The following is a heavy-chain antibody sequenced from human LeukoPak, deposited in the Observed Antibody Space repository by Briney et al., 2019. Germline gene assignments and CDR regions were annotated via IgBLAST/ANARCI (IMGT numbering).Heavy chain of an antibody. Sequence: GGSLRLSCAASGFSFSNYAMSWVRQAPGKGLEWVSDIRASSGRTYYADSVKGRFTISRDNSKNTLYLRMNSLRADDTALYYCARDSDFYDSLTFYGMDVWGQGTTVIVSS. V-gene: IGHV3-23*01. CDR3: ARDSDFYDSLTFYGMDV. CDR2: IRASSGRT. D-gene: IGHD3-3*01. J-gene: IGHJ6*02. CDR1: GFSFSNYA.